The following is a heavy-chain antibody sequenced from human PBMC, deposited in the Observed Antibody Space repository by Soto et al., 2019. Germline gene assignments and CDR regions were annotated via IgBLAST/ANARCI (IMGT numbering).Heavy chain of an antibody. CDR1: GFTFSSYS. Sequence: GGSLRLSCAASGFTFSSYSMNWVRQAPGKGLEWVSSISSSSSYIYYADSVKGRFTISRDNAKNSLYLQMNSLRAEDTAVYYCARLVVDYTMVRDHFDAFDIWGQGTMVTVSS. CDR3: ARLVVDYTMVRDHFDAFDI. V-gene: IGHV3-21*01. CDR2: ISSSSSYI. D-gene: IGHD3-10*01. J-gene: IGHJ3*02.